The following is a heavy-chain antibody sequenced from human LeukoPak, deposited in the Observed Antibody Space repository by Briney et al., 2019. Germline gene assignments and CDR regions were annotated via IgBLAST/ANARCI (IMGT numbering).Heavy chain of an antibody. D-gene: IGHD2-2*03. Sequence: GGSLRLSCAASGFTLSTYAMSWVRQAPGKGLEWVSSISSSSSYIYYADSVKGRFTISRDNAKNSLYLQMNSLRAEDTAVYYCASSSGYCSSTSCLGFDYWGQGTLVTVSS. V-gene: IGHV3-21*01. CDR2: ISSSSSYI. J-gene: IGHJ4*02. CDR1: GFTLSTYA. CDR3: ASSSGYCSSTSCLGFDY.